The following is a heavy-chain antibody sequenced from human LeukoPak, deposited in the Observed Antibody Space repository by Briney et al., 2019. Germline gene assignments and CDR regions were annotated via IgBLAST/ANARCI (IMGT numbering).Heavy chain of an antibody. Sequence: ASVKVSCTASGYTFTGYYMHWVRQAPGQGLEWMGWINPNSGGTNYAQKFQGRVTMTRDTSISTAYMELSRLRSDDTAVYYCARDRSGLRSSSNDYWGQGTLVTVSS. V-gene: IGHV1-2*02. D-gene: IGHD5-12*01. CDR2: INPNSGGT. CDR1: GYTFTGYY. CDR3: ARDRSGLRSSSNDY. J-gene: IGHJ4*02.